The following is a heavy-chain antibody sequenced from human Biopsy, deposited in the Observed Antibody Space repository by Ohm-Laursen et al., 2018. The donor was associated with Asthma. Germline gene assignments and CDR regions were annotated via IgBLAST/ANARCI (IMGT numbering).Heavy chain of an antibody. V-gene: IGHV1-69*13. CDR3: ARVLTTEEGDTWFDP. Sequence: AASVKVSCKASGGTFSNYVFSWVRQAPRQGLEWMGGIIPMFGTTKYTQKFQARVSITADEATSTVYMELSSLRSEDTAVYYCARVLTTEEGDTWFDPWGQGTLVTVSS. J-gene: IGHJ5*02. CDR2: IIPMFGTT. CDR1: GGTFSNYV. D-gene: IGHD4-11*01.